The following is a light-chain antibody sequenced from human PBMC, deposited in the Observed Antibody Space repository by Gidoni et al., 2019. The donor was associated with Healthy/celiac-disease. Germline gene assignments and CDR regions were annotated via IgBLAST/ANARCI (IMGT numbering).Light chain of an antibody. CDR2: GAS. J-gene: IGKJ1*01. V-gene: IGKV3-20*01. CDR1: QSVSSSY. Sequence: EIVFTQSPGTLSLSPGERATLSCRASQSVSSSYLAWYQQKPGQAPRLLIYGASSRATGIPDRFSGSGSGTDFTLTISRLEPEDFAVYYCQQYSSSPETFGQGTKVEIK. CDR3: QQYSSSPET.